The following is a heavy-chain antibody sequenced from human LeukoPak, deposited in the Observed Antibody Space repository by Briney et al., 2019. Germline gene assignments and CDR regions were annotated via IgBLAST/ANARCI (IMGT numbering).Heavy chain of an antibody. V-gene: IGHV4-4*07. D-gene: IGHD3-22*01. Sequence: PSETLSLTCTVSGASISSYYWSWIRQPPGKGLEWIGRIYTSAIISGNTNYNPSLKSRVTISVDTSKNQFSLKLSSVTAADTAVYYCARGQYYYDSSGYYGLKYFQHWGQGTLVTVSS. J-gene: IGHJ1*01. CDR1: GASISSYY. CDR3: ARGQYYYDSSGYYGLKYFQH. CDR2: IYTSAIISGNT.